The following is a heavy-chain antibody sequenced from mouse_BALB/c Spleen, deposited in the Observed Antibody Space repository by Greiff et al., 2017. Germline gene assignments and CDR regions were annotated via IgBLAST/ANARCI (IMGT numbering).Heavy chain of an antibody. CDR1: GFTFSSFG. V-gene: IGHV5-17*02. CDR3: ARGGNYPYYFDY. D-gene: IGHD2-1*01. J-gene: IGHJ2*01. Sequence: EVQLVESGGGLVQPGGSLKLSCAASGFTFSSFGMHWVRQAPEKGLEWVAYISSGSSTIYYADTVKGRFTISRDNPKNTLFLQMTSLRSEDTAMYYCARGGNYPYYFDYWGQGTTLTVSS. CDR2: ISSGSSTI.